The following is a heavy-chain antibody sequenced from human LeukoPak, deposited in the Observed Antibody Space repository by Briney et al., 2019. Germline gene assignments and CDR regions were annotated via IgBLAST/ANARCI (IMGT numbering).Heavy chain of an antibody. CDR1: GFTFSSYA. CDR2: ISGSGGST. Sequence: PGGSLRLSCAASGFTFSSYAMSWVRQAPGKGLEWVSAISGSGGSTYYADSVKGRFTISRDNSKNTLYLQMNSLRAEDTAVYYCAYSSLDYYYGMDVWGQGTTVTVSS. J-gene: IGHJ6*02. CDR3: AYSSLDYYYGMDV. D-gene: IGHD3-22*01. V-gene: IGHV3-23*01.